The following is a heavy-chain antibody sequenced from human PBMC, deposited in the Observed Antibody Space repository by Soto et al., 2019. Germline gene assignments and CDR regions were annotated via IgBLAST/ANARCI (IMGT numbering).Heavy chain of an antibody. D-gene: IGHD3-16*01. J-gene: IGHJ4*02. CDR2: IDPSDSYT. CDR1: GYSFTSYW. Sequence: EVQLVQSGAEVKKPGESLRISCKGSGYSFTSYWISWVRQMPGKGLEWMGRIDPSDSYTNYSPSFQGHVTISADKSISNGHPQWGSLKASDHPMYYWGGTQGAAGGNGPPLCHRGQGTLVTVSS. CDR3: GGTQGAAGGNGPPLCH. V-gene: IGHV5-10-1*01.